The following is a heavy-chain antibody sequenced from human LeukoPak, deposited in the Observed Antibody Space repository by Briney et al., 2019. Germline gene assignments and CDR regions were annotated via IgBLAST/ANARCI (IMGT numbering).Heavy chain of an antibody. V-gene: IGHV3-7*01. CDR1: GFTFSNYW. CDR2: IKQDGSEK. CDR3: ARDWGGRYSYGQTHDY. D-gene: IGHD5-18*01. Sequence: GGSLRLSCAASGFTFSNYWMSWVRQAPGKGLEWVANIKQDGSEKYYVDSVKGRFTISRDNAKNSLYLQMNSLRAEDTAVYYCARDWGGRYSYGQTHDYWGQGTLVTVSS. J-gene: IGHJ4*02.